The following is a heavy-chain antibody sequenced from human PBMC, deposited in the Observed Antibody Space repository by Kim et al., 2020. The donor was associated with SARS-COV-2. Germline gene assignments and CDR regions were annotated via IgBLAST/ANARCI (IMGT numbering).Heavy chain of an antibody. CDR1: GFTFSSYS. V-gene: IGHV3-21*01. CDR3: ARGPSGGYYYVN. CDR2: ISSSSSYI. Sequence: GGSLRLSCAASGFTFSSYSMNWVRQAPGKGLEWVSSISSSSSYIYYADSVKGRFTISRDNAKNSLYLQMNSLRAEDTAVYYCARGPSGGYYYVNWGQGTLVTVSS. D-gene: IGHD3-10*01. J-gene: IGHJ4*02.